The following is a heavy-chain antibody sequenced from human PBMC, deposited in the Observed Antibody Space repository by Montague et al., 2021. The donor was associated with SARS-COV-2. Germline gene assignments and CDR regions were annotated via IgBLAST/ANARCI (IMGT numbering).Heavy chain of an antibody. CDR3: ARLRDGVVPSPILGVGPYYSYYYMDV. CDR1: GTSFSGYY. J-gene: IGHJ6*03. CDR2: INHGGST. D-gene: IGHD3-10*01. V-gene: IGHV4-34*01. Sequence: SETLSLTCAVHGTSFSGYYWIWIRQPPGKGLEWIGEINHGGSTKYSSSLKSRLTISADTSKNQFPLKLTSVAAAATAVYYCARLRDGVVPSPILGVGPYYSYYYMDVWGRGTTVTVSS.